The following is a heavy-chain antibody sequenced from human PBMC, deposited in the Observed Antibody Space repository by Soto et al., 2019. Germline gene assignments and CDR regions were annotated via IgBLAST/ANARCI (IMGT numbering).Heavy chain of an antibody. D-gene: IGHD5-12*01. CDR3: ARLTRGVYDLDRLWEKFDY. J-gene: IGHJ4*02. V-gene: IGHV2-5*02. CDR2: IYWDDDK. CDR1: GFSLSTNGMG. Sequence: QITVKESGLTLVKPTETLTLTCTFSGFSLSTNGMGVGWIRQPPGKALEWLALIYWDDDKRYSPSLRSRLTITKDTSKNQVDLTMTNMDPVDTATYYCARLTRGVYDLDRLWEKFDYGGQGTLVTVSS.